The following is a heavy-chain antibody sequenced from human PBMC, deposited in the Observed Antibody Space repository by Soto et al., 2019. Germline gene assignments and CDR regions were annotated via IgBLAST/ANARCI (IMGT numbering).Heavy chain of an antibody. CDR1: GFTFSDYT. V-gene: IGHV3-30-3*01. CDR2: MSSDGGNT. D-gene: IGHD5-12*01. Sequence: QVQLVESGGGVVQPGRSLRLSCAASGFTFSDYTMHWVRQAPGKELEWVALMSSDGGNTHYTDSVKGRFTISRDNSKXXXXXXMDSLXXEDTTVYYCARDYGDGYYYFDLWGQGTLVTVSS. J-gene: IGHJ4*02. CDR3: ARDYGDGYYYFDL.